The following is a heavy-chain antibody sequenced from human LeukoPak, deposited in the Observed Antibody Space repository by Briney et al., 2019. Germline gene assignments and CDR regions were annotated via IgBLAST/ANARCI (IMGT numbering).Heavy chain of an antibody. V-gene: IGHV1-69*13. J-gene: IGHJ4*02. D-gene: IGHD3-22*01. CDR3: ARIHTYYYDSSGYSL. Sequence: ASVKVSCKASVGTFSSYAISWVRQAPGQGLEWMGGIIPIFGTANYAQKSQGRVTITADESTSTAYMELSSLRSEDTAVYYCARIHTYYYDSSGYSLWGQGTLVTVSS. CDR1: VGTFSSYA. CDR2: IIPIFGTA.